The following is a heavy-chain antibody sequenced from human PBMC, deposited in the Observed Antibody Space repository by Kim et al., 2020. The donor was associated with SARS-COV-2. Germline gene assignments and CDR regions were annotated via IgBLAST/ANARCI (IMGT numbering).Heavy chain of an antibody. CDR1: GYTFTSYG. D-gene: IGHD1-26*01. Sequence: ASVKVSCKASGYTFTSYGISWVRQAPGQGLEWMGWISAYNGNTNYAQKLQGRVTMTTDTSTSTAYMELRSLRSDDTAVYYCARGTVGAGDHYYYYGMDVWGQGTTVTVSS. V-gene: IGHV1-18*01. J-gene: IGHJ6*02. CDR2: ISAYNGNT. CDR3: ARGTVGAGDHYYYYGMDV.